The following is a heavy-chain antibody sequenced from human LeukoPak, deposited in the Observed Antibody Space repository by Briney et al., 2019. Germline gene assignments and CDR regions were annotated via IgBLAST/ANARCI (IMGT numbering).Heavy chain of an antibody. D-gene: IGHD6-19*01. J-gene: IGHJ4*02. Sequence: TGGSLRLSCSASGFTFSNAWMSWVPQAPGKGREWVVRIKSKTDGGTTDYAVPVKGRLTISRDDSKNTLYLQMNSLKTEDTAVYYCTTRMEYSSGWYGDYWGQGTLVTVSS. V-gene: IGHV3-15*01. CDR3: TTRMEYSSGWYGDY. CDR1: GFTFSNAW. CDR2: IKSKTDGGTT.